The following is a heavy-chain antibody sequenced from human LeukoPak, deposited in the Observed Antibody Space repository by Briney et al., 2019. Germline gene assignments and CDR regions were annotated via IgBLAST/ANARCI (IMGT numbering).Heavy chain of an antibody. Sequence: GRSLRLSCAASGFTFSSYGMHWVRQAPGKGLEWVAVIWYDGNNKYYADSVKGRFTISRDNSKSTLYPQMNSLRAEDTAVYYCARDHPTYYYDSSGYTSFDYWGQGTLVTVSS. CDR2: IWYDGNNK. CDR1: GFTFSSYG. J-gene: IGHJ4*02. CDR3: ARDHPTYYYDSSGYTSFDY. D-gene: IGHD3-22*01. V-gene: IGHV3-33*01.